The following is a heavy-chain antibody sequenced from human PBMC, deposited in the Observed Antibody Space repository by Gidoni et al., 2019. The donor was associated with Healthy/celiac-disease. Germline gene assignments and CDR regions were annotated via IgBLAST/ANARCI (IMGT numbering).Heavy chain of an antibody. V-gene: IGHV3-7*01. CDR1: GFTFSSAW. CDR3: ARTLLSAFDI. CDR2: IKQEGSEK. Sequence: EVQLVASGGGLVQPGGSLRRSCAASGFTFSSAWLSWVRQAPGKGLEWVANIKQEGSEKYYVDSVKGRFTISRDNAKNSLYLQMNSLRAEDTAVYYCARTLLSAFDIWGQGTMVTVSS. J-gene: IGHJ3*02.